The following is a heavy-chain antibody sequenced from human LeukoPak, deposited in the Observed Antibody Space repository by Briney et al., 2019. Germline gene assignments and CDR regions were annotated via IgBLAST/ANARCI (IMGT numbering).Heavy chain of an antibody. CDR1: GFTFSSYE. Sequence: PGGSLRLSCAASGFTFSSYEMNWVRQARRKGLEWVSYISTSGSTIYYADSVKGRFTISRDNAKNSLYLQMNSLRAEDTAVYYCARRYCSSTSCLLDYWGQGTLVTVSS. D-gene: IGHD2-2*01. V-gene: IGHV3-48*03. J-gene: IGHJ4*02. CDR2: ISTSGSTI. CDR3: ARRYCSSTSCLLDY.